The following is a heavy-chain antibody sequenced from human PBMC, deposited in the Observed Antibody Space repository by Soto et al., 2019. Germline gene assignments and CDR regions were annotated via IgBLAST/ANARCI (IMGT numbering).Heavy chain of an antibody. CDR2: ISGDGGST. V-gene: IGHV3-43*02. CDR1: GFTFDDYA. Sequence: GGSLRLSCAASGFTFDDYAMHWVRQAPGKGLEWVSLISGDGGSTYYADSVKGRFTIARDNSKNSLYLQMNSMRTEDTALYYCAKVLVEATELYYYYGMDVWGQGTTVTVSS. J-gene: IGHJ6*02. CDR3: AKVLVEATELYYYYGMDV. D-gene: IGHD1-26*01.